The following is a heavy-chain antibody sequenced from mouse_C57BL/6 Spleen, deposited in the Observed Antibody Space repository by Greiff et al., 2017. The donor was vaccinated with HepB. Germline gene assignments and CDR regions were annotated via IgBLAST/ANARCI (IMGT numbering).Heavy chain of an antibody. J-gene: IGHJ3*01. CDR1: GFSLTSYG. CDR2: IWSDGST. Sequence: VQLVESGPGLVAPSQSLSITCTVSGFSLTSYGVHWVRQPPGKGLEWLVVIWSDGSTTYNSALKSRLSISKDNSKSQVFLKMNSLQTDDTAMYYCAREGPYYSNYVFAYWGQGTLVTVSA. CDR3: AREGPYYSNYVFAY. D-gene: IGHD2-5*01. V-gene: IGHV2-6*03.